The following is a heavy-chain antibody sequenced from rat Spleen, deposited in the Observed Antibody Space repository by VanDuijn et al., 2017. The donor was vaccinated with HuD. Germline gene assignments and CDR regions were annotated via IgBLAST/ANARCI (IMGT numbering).Heavy chain of an antibody. V-gene: IGHV5-25*01. CDR3: AKAYSGYDY. CDR1: GFTFSDYY. Sequence: EVQLVESGGGLVQPGRSLKLSCAASGFTFSDYYMAWVRQAPTKGLEWVASISTGGVNTYYRDSVKGRFTISRDNAKHTLYLQMDNLRSEDTATYYCAKAYSGYDYWGQGVMVTVSS. CDR2: ISTGGVNT. J-gene: IGHJ2*01. D-gene: IGHD4-3*01.